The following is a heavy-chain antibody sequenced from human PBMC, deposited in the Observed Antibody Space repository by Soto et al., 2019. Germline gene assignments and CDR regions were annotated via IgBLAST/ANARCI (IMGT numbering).Heavy chain of an antibody. D-gene: IGHD1-1*01. CDR2: IYYSGST. J-gene: IGHJ4*02. V-gene: IGHV4-59*08. CDR1: GGSISSYY. Sequence: PSETLSLTCTVSGGSISSYYWSWIRQPPGKGLEWIGYIYYSGSTNYNPSLKSRVTISVDTSKNQFSLKLSSVTAADTAVYYCARLNREYWNPVYYFDYWGQGTLVTVSS. CDR3: ARLNREYWNPVYYFDY.